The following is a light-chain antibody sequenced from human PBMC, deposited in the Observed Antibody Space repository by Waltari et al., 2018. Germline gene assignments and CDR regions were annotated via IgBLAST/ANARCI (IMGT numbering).Light chain of an antibody. J-gene: IGKJ1*01. CDR2: GAS. V-gene: IGKV3-20*01. CDR3: QKYDRLPAT. CDR1: QSVSRF. Sequence: EIVLTQSPGTLSLSPGERGTLSCRASQSVSRFVAWYQQKPGQAPRLLIYGASTRATGIPDRFSGSGSGKDFSLTISRLEPEDFAVYYCQKYDRLPATFGQGTKVEIK.